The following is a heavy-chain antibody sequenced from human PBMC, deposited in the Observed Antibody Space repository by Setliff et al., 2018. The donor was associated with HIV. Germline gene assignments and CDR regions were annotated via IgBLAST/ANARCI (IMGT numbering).Heavy chain of an antibody. CDR3: ARQSGYTRGWDIFGLVAGSFDI. Sequence: NPSETLSLTCIVSGDSVSSGDSYWTWIRQHPGKGLEWIGYISYSGSTYYRPSLKSRVTVSIDTSKNQFSLRLNSVTAADTAVYYCARQSGYTRGWDIFGLVAGSFDIWGQGTMVTVSS. CDR2: ISYSGST. CDR1: GDSVSSGDSY. D-gene: IGHD3-3*01. J-gene: IGHJ3*02. V-gene: IGHV4-30-4*08.